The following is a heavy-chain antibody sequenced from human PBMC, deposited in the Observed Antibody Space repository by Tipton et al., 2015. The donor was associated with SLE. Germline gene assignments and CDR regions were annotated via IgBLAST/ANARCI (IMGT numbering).Heavy chain of an antibody. J-gene: IGHJ6*03. CDR3: ARDGKLAAVGLSYYYYYMDV. D-gene: IGHD6-19*01. V-gene: IGHV3-48*03. CDR2: ISSSGSTI. CDR1: GFTFSSYE. Sequence: SLRLSCAASGFTFSSYEMNWVRQAPGKGLEWVSYISSSGSTIYYADSVKGRFTISRDNAKNSLYLQMNSLRAEDTAVYYCARDGKLAAVGLSYYYYYMDVWGKGTTVTVSS.